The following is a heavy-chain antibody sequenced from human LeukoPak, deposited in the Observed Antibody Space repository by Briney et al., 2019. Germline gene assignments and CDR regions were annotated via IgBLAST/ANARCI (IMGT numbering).Heavy chain of an antibody. V-gene: IGHV3-23*01. CDR1: GFTFSSYA. J-gene: IGHJ4*02. CDR2: ISDSGGST. Sequence: PGGSLRLSCAASGFTFSSYAMGWVRQAPGKGLEWVSTISDSGGSTYYADSVKGRFTISRDNSKNTQYLQMNSLRAEDTAVYYCAKDRGVGYDFWSGYAETYYFDYWGQGTLVTVSS. D-gene: IGHD3-3*01. CDR3: AKDRGVGYDFWSGYAETYYFDY.